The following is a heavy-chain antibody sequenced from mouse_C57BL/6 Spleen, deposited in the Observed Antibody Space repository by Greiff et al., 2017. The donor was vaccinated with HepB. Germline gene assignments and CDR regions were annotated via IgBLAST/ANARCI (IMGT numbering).Heavy chain of an antibody. Sequence: EVQGVESGGGLVKPGGSLKLSCAASGFTFSSYAMSWVRQTPEKRLEWVATISDGGSYTYYPDNVKGRFTITRDNANNNLYMHMSRLTSEDTAMYFCARAPTVITCYFDVWGKGTTLTVSS. CDR2: ISDGGSYT. J-gene: IGHJ2*01. CDR1: GFTFSSYA. D-gene: IGHD2-4*01. V-gene: IGHV5-4*01. CDR3: ARAPTVITCYFDV.